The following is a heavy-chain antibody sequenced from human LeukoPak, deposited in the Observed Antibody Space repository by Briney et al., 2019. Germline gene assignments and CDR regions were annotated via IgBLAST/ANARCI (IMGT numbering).Heavy chain of an antibody. Sequence: SVKVSCKASGGTFSSYAISWVRQAPGQGLEWMGGIIPIFGTANYAQKFQGRVTITADESTSTGYMELSSLRSEDTAVYYGARTGTSCDYYYGMDVWGKGTTVTVSS. CDR3: ARTGTSCDYYYGMDV. J-gene: IGHJ6*04. D-gene: IGHD3-10*01. CDR1: GGTFSSYA. V-gene: IGHV1-69*13. CDR2: IIPIFGTA.